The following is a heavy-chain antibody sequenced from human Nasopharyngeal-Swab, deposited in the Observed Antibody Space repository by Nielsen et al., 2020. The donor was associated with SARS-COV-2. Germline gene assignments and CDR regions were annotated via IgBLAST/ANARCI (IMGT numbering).Heavy chain of an antibody. CDR1: GYTFTSYA. CDR2: INTNTGNP. V-gene: IGHV7-4-1*02. CDR3: ARDLDYIWGTGRYFDY. J-gene: IGHJ4*02. D-gene: IGHD3-16*01. Sequence: ASVKVSYKASGYTFTSYAMNWVRQAPGQGLEWMGWINTNTGNPTYAQGFTGRFVFSLDTSVSTAYLQISSLKAEDTAVYYCARDLDYIWGTGRYFDYWGQGTLVTVSS.